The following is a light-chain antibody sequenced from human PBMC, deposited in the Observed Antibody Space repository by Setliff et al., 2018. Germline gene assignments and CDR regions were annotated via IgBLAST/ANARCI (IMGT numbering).Light chain of an antibody. V-gene: IGLV2-14*03. CDR3: SSYASSINPYV. CDR1: SSDVGGYNY. Sequence: QSVLTQPASVSGSPGQSITISCTGTSSDVGGYNYVSWYQQHPGKVPKLMIYDVSNRPSGVSNRFSGSKSGNTASLTISGLQTEDEADYYCSSYASSINPYVFGTGTKVTVL. CDR2: DVS. J-gene: IGLJ1*01.